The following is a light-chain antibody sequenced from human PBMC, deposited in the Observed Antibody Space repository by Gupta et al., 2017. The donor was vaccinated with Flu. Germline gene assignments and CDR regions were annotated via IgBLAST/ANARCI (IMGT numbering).Light chain of an antibody. CDR3: QSYDSSMSGSV. CDR1: SSNIGAGFD. Sequence: QPVLTQPPSVSGAPGQSITISCAGSSSNIGAGFDVHWYQQVPGTAPKLLIYVNTKRPSGVPDRFSGSKSDTSASLAITGLQAEEEGDYYCQSYDSSMSGSVFGGGTKLTVL. CDR2: VNT. J-gene: IGLJ3*02. V-gene: IGLV1-40*01.